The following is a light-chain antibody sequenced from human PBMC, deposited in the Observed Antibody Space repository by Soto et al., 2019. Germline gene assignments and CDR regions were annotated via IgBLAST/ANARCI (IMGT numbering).Light chain of an antibody. CDR1: QSIGDS. Sequence: DIQMTQSPSTLSASVGDRVTITCRASQSIGDSLAWYQQKPGKAPYLLISDVSSLERGVPSRFSGSGSGTEFTLTISSLQPDDFATYYCQQYSTYTPRTFGQGTKVEIK. CDR3: QQYSTYTPRT. V-gene: IGKV1-5*01. CDR2: DVS. J-gene: IGKJ1*01.